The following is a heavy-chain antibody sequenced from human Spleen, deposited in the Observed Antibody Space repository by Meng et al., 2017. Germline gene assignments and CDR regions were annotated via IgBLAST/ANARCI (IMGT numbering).Heavy chain of an antibody. D-gene: IGHD6-25*01. Sequence: QVQLVQSGAEGKKPGSPLKVSCKASGGTLSSYPIAWVRQAPGQGLEWMGRIVPILDRPNYAENFQDRVTITADKSTNTAYMELSSLRSDDTAIYYCARDRGHYLESWGQGTLVTVSS. CDR3: ARDRGHYLES. V-gene: IGHV1-69*08. J-gene: IGHJ4*02. CDR1: GGTLSSYP. CDR2: IVPILDRP.